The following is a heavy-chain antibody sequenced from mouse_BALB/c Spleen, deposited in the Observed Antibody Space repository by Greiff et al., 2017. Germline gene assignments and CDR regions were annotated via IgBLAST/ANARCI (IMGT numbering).Heavy chain of an antibody. V-gene: IGHV1-87*01. CDR1: GYTFTSYW. CDR2: IYPGDGDT. J-gene: IGHJ4*01. Sequence: QVQLQQSGAELARPGASVKLSCKASGYTFTSYWMQWVKQRPGQGLEWIGAIYPGDGDTRYTQKFKGKATLTADKSSSTAYMQLSSLASEDSAVYYCARSEDYYYAMDYWGQGTSVTVSS. CDR3: ARSEDYYYAMDY.